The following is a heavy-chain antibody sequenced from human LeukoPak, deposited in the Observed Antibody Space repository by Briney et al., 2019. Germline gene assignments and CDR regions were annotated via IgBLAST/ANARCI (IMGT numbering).Heavy chain of an antibody. D-gene: IGHD3-3*01. CDR2: ISISSNYI. V-gene: IGHV3-21*01. CDR1: GFTFSSYS. CDR3: ARGSGLGVVERDAFDI. Sequence: GGSLRLSCAASGFTFSSYSMHWVRQAPGKGLEWVSSISISSNYIYYTDSVKGRFTISRDNGKNSLYLQMNRLRAEDTAVYFCARGSGLGVVERDAFDIWGQGKMVTVSS. J-gene: IGHJ3*02.